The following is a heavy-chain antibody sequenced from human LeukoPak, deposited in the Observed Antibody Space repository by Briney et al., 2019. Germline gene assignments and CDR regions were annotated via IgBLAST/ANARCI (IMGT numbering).Heavy chain of an antibody. V-gene: IGHV3-7*05. D-gene: IGHD5/OR15-5a*01. J-gene: IGHJ5*02. Sequence: PGGSLRLSCAASGFMFTSYWMSWVRQAPGKGLEWVASINHDGSEKYYVDSVKGRFTISRDNAKNSLYLQMNSLRAEDTAVYQCARVVVSTTNRFDPWGQGTLVTVSS. CDR2: INHDGSEK. CDR1: GFMFTSYW. CDR3: ARVVVSTTNRFDP.